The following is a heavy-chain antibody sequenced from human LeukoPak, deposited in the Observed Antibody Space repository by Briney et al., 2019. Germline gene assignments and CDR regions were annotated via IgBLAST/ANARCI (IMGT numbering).Heavy chain of an antibody. CDR2: IKQDGSEK. Sequence: GGSLRLSCAASGFTFSSYWMSWVRQAPGKGLECVANIKQDGSEKYYVDSVKGRFTISRDNAKNSLYLQMNSLRAEDTAVYYCARQYDFWSGFGYYYYMDVWGKGTTVTVSS. V-gene: IGHV3-7*01. CDR3: ARQYDFWSGFGYYYYMDV. CDR1: GFTFSSYW. J-gene: IGHJ6*03. D-gene: IGHD3-3*01.